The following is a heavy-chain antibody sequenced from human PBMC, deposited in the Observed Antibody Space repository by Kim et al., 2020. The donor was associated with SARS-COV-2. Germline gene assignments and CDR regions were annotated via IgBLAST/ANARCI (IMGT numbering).Heavy chain of an antibody. Sequence: GASLKISCKGSGYSFTSYWISWVRQMPGKGLEWMGRIDPSDSYTNYSPSFQGHVTISADKSISTAYLQWSSLKASDTAMYYCARHLLEDDFWSGPIRGYYYGMDVWGQGTTVTVSS. D-gene: IGHD3-3*01. CDR2: IDPSDSYT. J-gene: IGHJ6*02. CDR3: ARHLLEDDFWSGPIRGYYYGMDV. V-gene: IGHV5-10-1*01. CDR1: GYSFTSYW.